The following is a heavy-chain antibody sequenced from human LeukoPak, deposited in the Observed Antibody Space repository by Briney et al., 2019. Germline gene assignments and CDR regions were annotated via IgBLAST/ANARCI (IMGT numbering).Heavy chain of an antibody. Sequence: PGGSLRLSCEVSGFVLSSYGMHWVRQTPGKGLEWVAVIWHDGSNKHYRDSVKGRFTITRDNSLNILFLQMDSLRADDTAVYYCARIIINSGYSYGIDFWGQGTLVTVSS. V-gene: IGHV3-33*01. J-gene: IGHJ4*02. CDR2: IWHDGSNK. CDR1: GFVLSSYG. CDR3: ARIIINSGYSYGIDF. D-gene: IGHD5-18*01.